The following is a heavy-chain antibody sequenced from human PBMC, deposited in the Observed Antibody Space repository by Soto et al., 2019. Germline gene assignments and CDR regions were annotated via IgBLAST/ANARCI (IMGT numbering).Heavy chain of an antibody. CDR2: IYSGGST. D-gene: IGHD6-13*01. CDR1: GFTVSSNY. Sequence: EVQLVESGGGLVQPGGSLRLSCAASGFTVSSNYMSWVRQAPGKGLEWVSVIYSGGSTYYADSVKGRFTISRHNSKNTLYLQMNSLRAEDTAVYYCARDHPLAAAGTTHYYYYMDVWGKGTTVTVSS. J-gene: IGHJ6*03. CDR3: ARDHPLAAAGTTHYYYYMDV. V-gene: IGHV3-53*04.